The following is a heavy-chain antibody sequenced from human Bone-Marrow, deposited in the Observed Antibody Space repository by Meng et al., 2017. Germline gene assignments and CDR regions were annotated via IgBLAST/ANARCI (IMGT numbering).Heavy chain of an antibody. V-gene: IGHV4-4*02. D-gene: IGHD3-22*01. CDR1: GGSISSTNW. CDR3: ARESGSSRFDY. Sequence: QVQLQESGPGLVKPSGTLSLTCTVSGGSISSTNWCIWVRQPPGEGLEWIGEIYHSGRTNHNPSLKSRVTISLDKSKNQFSLKLSSVTAADTAVYYCARESGSSRFDYWGQGTLVTVSS. J-gene: IGHJ4*02. CDR2: IYHSGRT.